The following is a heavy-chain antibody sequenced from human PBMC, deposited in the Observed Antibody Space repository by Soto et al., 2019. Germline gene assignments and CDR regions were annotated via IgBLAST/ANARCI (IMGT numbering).Heavy chain of an antibody. CDR2: IFYLGSS. Sequence: SETLSLTCTVSGDSIISSDFYWGWVRQPPGKGLEWIGSIFYLGSSYYNPSLKSRVTMSVDTSKNQFSLRLRSVTAADTALYFCARHSLALRKNNWFDPWGQGIMVTVSS. CDR3: ARHSLALRKNNWFDP. V-gene: IGHV4-39*01. CDR1: GDSIISSDFY. D-gene: IGHD3-3*02. J-gene: IGHJ5*02.